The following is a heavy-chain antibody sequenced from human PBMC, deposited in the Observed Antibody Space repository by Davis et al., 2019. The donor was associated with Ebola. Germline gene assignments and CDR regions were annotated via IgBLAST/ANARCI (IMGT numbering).Heavy chain of an antibody. Sequence: ASVKVSCKASGYTFTSYDLNWVRQATGQGLEWMGWMNPNSGNTGYAQKFQGRVTITRNTSISTAYMELSSLRSEDTAVYYCARGAGEMATIDAFDIWGQGTMVTVSS. D-gene: IGHD5-24*01. CDR3: ARGAGEMATIDAFDI. V-gene: IGHV1-8*03. CDR1: GYTFTSYD. CDR2: MNPNSGNT. J-gene: IGHJ3*02.